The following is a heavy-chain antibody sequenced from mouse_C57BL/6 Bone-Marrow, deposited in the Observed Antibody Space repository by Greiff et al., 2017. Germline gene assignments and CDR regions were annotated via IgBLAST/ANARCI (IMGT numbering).Heavy chain of an antibody. J-gene: IGHJ1*03. CDR2: INPSSGYT. Sequence: LQESGAELARPGASVKMSCKASGYTFTSYTMHWVKQRPGQGLEWIGYINPSSGYTKYNQKFKDKATLTADKSSSTAYMQLSSLTSEDSAVYYCARWGNWDFWYFDVWGTGTTVTVSS. CDR3: ARWGNWDFWYFDV. CDR1: GYTFTSYT. V-gene: IGHV1-4*01. D-gene: IGHD4-1*01.